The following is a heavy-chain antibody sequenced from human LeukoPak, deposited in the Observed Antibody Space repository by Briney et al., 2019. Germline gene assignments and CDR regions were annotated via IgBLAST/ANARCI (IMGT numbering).Heavy chain of an antibody. CDR2: IYPGDSDT. CDR3: ASLGVPHTLNPFDY. V-gene: IGHV5-51*01. Sequence: PGESLKISCKGSGYSFTTYWIGWVRQMPGKGLEWMGIIYPGDSDTRYSPSFQGQVTVSADKSISTAYLQWNSLKASDTAMYYCASLGVPHTLNPFDYWGQGTLVTVSS. J-gene: IGHJ4*02. D-gene: IGHD3-3*01. CDR1: GYSFTTYW.